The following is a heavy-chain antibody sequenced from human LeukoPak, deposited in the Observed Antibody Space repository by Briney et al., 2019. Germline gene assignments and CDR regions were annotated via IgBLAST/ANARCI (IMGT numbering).Heavy chain of an antibody. CDR3: ASLGTAAPAVDY. J-gene: IGHJ4*02. Sequence: SETLSLTCTVSGGSIISYDWNWIRQPPGKGLEWVGDIYYSGTTNYNPSLESRVTISVDTSKNQFSLKMSSVTAADTAVYYCASLGTAAPAVDYWGQGTLVTVSS. V-gene: IGHV4-59*08. CDR2: IYYSGTT. D-gene: IGHD5-18*01. CDR1: GGSIISYD.